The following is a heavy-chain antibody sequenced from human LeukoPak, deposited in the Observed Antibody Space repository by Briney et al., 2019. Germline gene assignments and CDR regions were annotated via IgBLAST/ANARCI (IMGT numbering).Heavy chain of an antibody. CDR1: GYTFTSYY. J-gene: IGHJ6*03. CDR3: AKVRQGYCSGGSCSRGGTPMDV. CDR2: INPSGGST. D-gene: IGHD2-15*01. V-gene: IGHV1-46*01. Sequence: ASVKVSCKASGYTFTSYYMHWVRQAPGQGLEWMGIINPSGGSTSYAQKFQGRVTMTRDMSTSTVHMELSSLRSEDTAVYYCAKVRQGYCSGGSCSRGGTPMDVWGKGTTVTISS.